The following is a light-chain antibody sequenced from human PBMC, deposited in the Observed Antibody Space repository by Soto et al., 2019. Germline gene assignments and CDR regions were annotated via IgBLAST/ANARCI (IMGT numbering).Light chain of an antibody. V-gene: IGLV2-14*03. J-gene: IGLJ2*01. CDR3: SSYTSTTTPV. Sequence: QSALTQPASVSGSPGQSITISCTGTSSDVGGYDFVSWYQHHPGKAPKLMVYDVSHRPSGVSNRFSGSKSGNTASLTISGLQPEDEADYYCSSYTSTTTPVFGGGTKLTVL. CDR2: DVS. CDR1: SSDVGGYDF.